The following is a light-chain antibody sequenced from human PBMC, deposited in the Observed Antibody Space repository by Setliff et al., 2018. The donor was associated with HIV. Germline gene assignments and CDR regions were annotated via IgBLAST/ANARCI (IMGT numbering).Light chain of an antibody. J-gene: IGKJ4*01. CDR3: HQANSYPLT. Sequence: DIQLTQSPSFLSASVGDRVTITCRASQGISNYLAWYQLKPGKAPKLLIHKASTLQTGVSSRFSGSGFGTEFTLTISSLQPEDFATYYCHQANSYPLTFGGGTKVDIK. CDR2: KAS. V-gene: IGKV1-9*01. CDR1: QGISNY.